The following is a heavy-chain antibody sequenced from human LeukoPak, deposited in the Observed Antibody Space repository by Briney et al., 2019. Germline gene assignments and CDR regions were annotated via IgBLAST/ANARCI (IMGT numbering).Heavy chain of an antibody. V-gene: IGHV4-30-4*01. CDR1: GGSISSGDYY. CDR3: ARCLVVVRSFDY. D-gene: IGHD3-22*01. CDR2: IYYSGST. Sequence: SETLSLTCTVSGGSISSGDYYWSWIRQPPGKGLEWIGYIYYSGSTYYNPSLKSRVTISVDTSKNQFPLKLSSVTAADTAVYYCARCLVVVRSFDYWGQGTLVTVSS. J-gene: IGHJ4*02.